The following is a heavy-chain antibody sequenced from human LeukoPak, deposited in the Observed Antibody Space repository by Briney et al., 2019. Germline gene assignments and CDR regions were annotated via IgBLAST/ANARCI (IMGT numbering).Heavy chain of an antibody. J-gene: IGHJ4*02. D-gene: IGHD5-12*01. CDR2: IIPIFGTA. V-gene: IGHV1-69*13. CDR3: ARVGVRLYGGYFDY. Sequence: GASVKVSCKASGGTLSSYAISWVRQAPGQGLEWMGGIIPIFGTANYAQKFQGRVTITADESTSTAYMELSSLRSEDTAVYYCARVGVRLYGGYFDYWGQGTLVTVSS. CDR1: GGTLSSYA.